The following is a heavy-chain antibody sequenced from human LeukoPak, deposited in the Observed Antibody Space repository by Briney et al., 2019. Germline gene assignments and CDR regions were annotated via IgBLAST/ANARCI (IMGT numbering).Heavy chain of an antibody. V-gene: IGHV3-74*01. CDR3: ARVPGYSGYFYGMDV. CDR2: FNGDGGMT. Sequence: GGSLRLSCAASGLTFSGSWMHWVRQAPGKGLVWVSRFNGDGGMTNYADSVKGRFTISRDNAKNTLYLQMNSLTAEDTAVYYCARVPGYSGYFYGMDVWGQGTTVTVSS. J-gene: IGHJ6*02. CDR1: GLTFSGSW. D-gene: IGHD5-12*01.